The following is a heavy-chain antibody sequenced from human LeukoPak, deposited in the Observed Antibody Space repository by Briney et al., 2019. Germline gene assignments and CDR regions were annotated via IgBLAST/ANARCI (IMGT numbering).Heavy chain of an antibody. J-gene: IGHJ4*02. CDR1: GGSISSYY. CDR2: IYYSGST. D-gene: IGHD3-3*01. V-gene: IGHV4-59*12. Sequence: SETLSLTCTVSGGSISSYYWSWIRQPPGKGLEWIGYIYYSGSTNYNPSLKSRVTISVDTSKNQFSLKLSSVTAADTAVYYCARGCRYDFWSGYYDFDYWGQGTLVTVSS. CDR3: ARGCRYDFWSGYYDFDY.